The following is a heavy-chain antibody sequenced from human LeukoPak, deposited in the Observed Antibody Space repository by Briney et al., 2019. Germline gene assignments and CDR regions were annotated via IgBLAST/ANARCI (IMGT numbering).Heavy chain of an antibody. J-gene: IGHJ4*02. D-gene: IGHD3-22*01. CDR1: GGTFSSYA. CDR3: ASPNRRDYYDSSGLNY. V-gene: IGHV1-69*05. CDR2: IIPIFGTA. Sequence: GASVKVSCKASGGTFSSYAISWVRQAPGQGLEWMGRIIPIFGTANYAQKFQGRVTITTDESTRTAYMERSSLRSEDTAVYYCASPNRRDYYDSSGLNYWGQGTLVTVSS.